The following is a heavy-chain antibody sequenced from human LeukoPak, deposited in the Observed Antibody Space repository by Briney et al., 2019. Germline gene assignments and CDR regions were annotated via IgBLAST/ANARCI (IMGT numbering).Heavy chain of an antibody. CDR1: GFIFSTYA. CDR3: GKDLNYGLDY. CDR2: LSGSGDKT. V-gene: IGHV3-23*01. Sequence: GGSLRLSCAASGFIFSTYAMSWVRQAPGEGLEWVSALSGSGDKTFYADSVKGRFTISRDNSKNTLYLQMNSLRAEDTAVYHCGKDLNYGLDYWGQGTLVTVSS. J-gene: IGHJ4*02. D-gene: IGHD4-11*01.